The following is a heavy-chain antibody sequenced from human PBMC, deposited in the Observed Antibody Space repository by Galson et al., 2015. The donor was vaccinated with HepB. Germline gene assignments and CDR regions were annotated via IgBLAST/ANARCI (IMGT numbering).Heavy chain of an antibody. CDR1: GFTFSSYA. CDR3: ARDGDTYYDILTGYYYYYYGMDV. D-gene: IGHD3-9*01. Sequence: SLRLSCAASGFTFSSYAMHWVRQAPGKGLEWVSSISSSSSYIYYADSVKGRFTISRDNAKNSLYLQMNSLRAEDTAVYYCARDGDTYYDILTGYYYYYYGMDVWGQGTTVTVSS. V-gene: IGHV3-21*01. CDR2: ISSSSSYI. J-gene: IGHJ6*02.